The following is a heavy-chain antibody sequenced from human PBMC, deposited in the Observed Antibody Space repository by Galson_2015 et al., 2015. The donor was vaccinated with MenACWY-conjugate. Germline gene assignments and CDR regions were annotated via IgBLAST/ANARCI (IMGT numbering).Heavy chain of an antibody. CDR1: GGTFSSYA. V-gene: IGHV1-69*13. CDR3: AREVDTAMGRGYFDY. Sequence: SVKVSCKASGGTFSSYAISWVRQAPGQGLEWMGGIIPIFGTANYAQKFQGRVTITADESTSTAYMELSSLRSEDTAVYYCAREVDTAMGRGYFDYWGQGTLVTVSS. CDR2: IIPIFGTA. J-gene: IGHJ4*02. D-gene: IGHD5-18*01.